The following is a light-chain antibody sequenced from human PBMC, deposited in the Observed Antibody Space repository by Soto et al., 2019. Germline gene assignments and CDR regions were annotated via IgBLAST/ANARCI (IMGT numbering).Light chain of an antibody. CDR3: LLYYGGVVI. CDR1: TXAVTSAYY. V-gene: IGLV7-43*01. Sequence: QAXVTQEPSLXVXXXXXXXLXXXSSTXAVTSAYYPNWFQQKPGQAPRALIYSSSNKHFWTPARFSGSLLGGKAALTLSGVQPEDEAEYYCLLYYGGVVIFGGGTKVTVL. CDR2: SSS. J-gene: IGLJ2*01.